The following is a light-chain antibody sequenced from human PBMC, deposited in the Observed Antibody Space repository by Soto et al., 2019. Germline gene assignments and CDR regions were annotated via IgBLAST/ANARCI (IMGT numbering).Light chain of an antibody. Sequence: QPVLTQPPSVSGAPGQRVTISCTGSSSNIGAGYDVHWYQQLPGKAPKLLIYGNSNRPSGVPDRFSGSKSGTSASLAITGLQAEDEADYYCQSYDSSLSALFGGGTKLTVL. J-gene: IGLJ3*02. CDR1: SSNIGAGYD. V-gene: IGLV1-40*01. CDR3: QSYDSSLSAL. CDR2: GNS.